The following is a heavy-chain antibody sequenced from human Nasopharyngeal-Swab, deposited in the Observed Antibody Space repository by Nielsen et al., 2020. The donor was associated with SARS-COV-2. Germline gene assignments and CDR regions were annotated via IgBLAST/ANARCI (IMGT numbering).Heavy chain of an antibody. CDR2: ISGSGTI. V-gene: IGHV3-48*01. CDR1: GFTFSTYS. Sequence: GGSLRLSCAASGFTFSTYSMNWVRQAPGKGLEWISYISGSGTIYYTDSVKGRFTISRDNAKNSLYLQMNSLSAEDTALYYCARDRYLARWGQGTLFTVSS. J-gene: IGHJ4*02. CDR3: ARDRYLAR. D-gene: IGHD3-16*02.